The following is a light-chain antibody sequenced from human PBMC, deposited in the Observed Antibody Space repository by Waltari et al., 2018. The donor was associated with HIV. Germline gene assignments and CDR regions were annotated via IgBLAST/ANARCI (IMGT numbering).Light chain of an antibody. CDR3: QQYNQWPPMYT. CDR1: QSVSFN. CDR2: GAN. J-gene: IGKJ2*01. V-gene: IGKV3-15*01. Sequence: EIVLTQSPATLSVSPGETATLSCRASQSVSFNLAWYQQRRGQAPRLLMYGANNRASGVPARFRGSGFGTEFTLTISSLQSEDFAVYYCQQYNQWPPMYTFGQGTKLEIK.